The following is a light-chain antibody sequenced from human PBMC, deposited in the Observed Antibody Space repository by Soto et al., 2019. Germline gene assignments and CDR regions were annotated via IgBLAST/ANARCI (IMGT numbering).Light chain of an antibody. CDR3: QQYRDSLGT. V-gene: IGKV3-20*01. CDR2: GAS. Sequence: EIVLTQSPGTLSLSPGEKATLSCRASQSVISTYLTWYHQKPGQAPRLLIYGASSRTTGIPDRFSGSGSGTDFTLPISRLEPEDFAVYYCQQYRDSLGTFGQGTKVEIK. CDR1: QSVISTY. J-gene: IGKJ1*01.